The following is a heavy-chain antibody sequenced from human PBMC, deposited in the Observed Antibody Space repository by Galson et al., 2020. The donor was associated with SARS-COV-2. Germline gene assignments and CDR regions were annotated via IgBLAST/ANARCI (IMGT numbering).Heavy chain of an antibody. CDR1: GDSISSASYY. V-gene: IGHV4-39*01. D-gene: IGHD2-2*01. CDR3: AGQSLVYGNCTSANCYAHFDS. J-gene: IGHJ4*02. CDR2: IYYSGST. Sequence: SETLSLTCPVSGDSISSASYYWGWIRQPPGKGLEWIGSIYYSGSTYNKPSLKSRVTISVDTSKNQFSLKLSSVTAADTAVYYCAGQSLVYGNCTSANCYAHFDSWGQGTLVTVSS.